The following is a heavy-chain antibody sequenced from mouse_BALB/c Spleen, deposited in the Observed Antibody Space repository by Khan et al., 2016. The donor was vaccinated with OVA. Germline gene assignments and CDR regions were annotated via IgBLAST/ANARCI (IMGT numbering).Heavy chain of an antibody. V-gene: IGHV3-2*02. CDR3: TRKDYYDYDPFPY. D-gene: IGHD2-4*01. CDR2: INYSGNT. Sequence: VQLKQSGPGLVKPSQSLSLTCTVTGYSITSEYAWNWIRQFPGNKLEWMGYINYSGNTRFNPSLKSRTSITRDTSKNQFFLQLNSVTTEDTATYYGTRKDYYDYDPFPYWGQGTLVTVSA. CDR1: GYSITSEYA. J-gene: IGHJ3*01.